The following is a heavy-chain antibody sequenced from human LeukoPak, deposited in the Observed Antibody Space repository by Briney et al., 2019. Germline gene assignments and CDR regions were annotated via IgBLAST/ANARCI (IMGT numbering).Heavy chain of an antibody. Sequence: GGSLRLSCAASGFTFDDYAMHWVRQAPGKGLEWVSLISWDGGSTYYADSVKGRFTISRDNSKNSLYLQMNSLRAEDTALYYCAKATPGQYYFDYWGQGTLVTVSS. D-gene: IGHD4-11*01. J-gene: IGHJ4*02. CDR1: GFTFDDYA. V-gene: IGHV3-43D*03. CDR2: ISWDGGST. CDR3: AKATPGQYYFDY.